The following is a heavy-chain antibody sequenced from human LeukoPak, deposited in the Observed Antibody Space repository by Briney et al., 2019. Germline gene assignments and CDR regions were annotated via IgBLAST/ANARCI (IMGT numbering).Heavy chain of an antibody. J-gene: IGHJ4*02. Sequence: VSVKVSCKASGYTFTGYYMHWVRQAPGQGLEWMGWINPNSGGTNYAQKFQGRVTMTRDTSISTAYMELSRLRSDDTAVYYCARGGLSAAHPIDYWGQGTLVTVSS. CDR1: GYTFTGYY. D-gene: IGHD2-2*01. V-gene: IGHV1-2*02. CDR3: ARGGLSAAHPIDY. CDR2: INPNSGGT.